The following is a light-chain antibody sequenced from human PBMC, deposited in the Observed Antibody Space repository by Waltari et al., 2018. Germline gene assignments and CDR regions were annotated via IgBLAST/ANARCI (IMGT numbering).Light chain of an antibody. CDR3: QAWDRGTRGV. CDR2: QNG. Sequence: SYDLTQPPSVSVSPGQTASIPCPGDELGNRYVCWYQQTPGQSPVLIIYQNGRRPSGIPDRFSGSNSGNTATLTISGTQAMDEADYYCQAWDRGTRGVFGGGTRLTVL. J-gene: IGLJ2*01. CDR1: ELGNRY. V-gene: IGLV3-1*01.